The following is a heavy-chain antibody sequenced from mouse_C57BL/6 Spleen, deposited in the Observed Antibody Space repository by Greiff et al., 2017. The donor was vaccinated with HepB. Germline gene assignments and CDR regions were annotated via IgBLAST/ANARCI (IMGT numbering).Heavy chain of an antibody. CDR1: GFTFSDYG. V-gene: IGHV5-17*01. CDR2: ISSGSSTI. Sequence: EVKLMESGGGLVKPGGSLKLSCAASGFTFSDYGMHWVRQAPEKGLEWVAYISSGSSTIYYADTVKGRFTISRDNAKNTLFLQMTSLRSEDTAMYYCARGLTGTSWYFDVWGTGTTVTVSS. J-gene: IGHJ1*03. D-gene: IGHD4-1*01. CDR3: ARGLTGTSWYFDV.